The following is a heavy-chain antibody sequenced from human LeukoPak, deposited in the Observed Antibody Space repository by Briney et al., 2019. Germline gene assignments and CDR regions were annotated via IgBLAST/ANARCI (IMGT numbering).Heavy chain of an antibody. J-gene: IGHJ6*02. D-gene: IGHD2-21*02. CDR3: SAGATTYCGEDCYPSFFFYHGIDV. CDR2: IYSGGST. V-gene: IGHV3-53*01. CDR1: GFTVSSNY. Sequence: GGSLRLSCAASGFTVSSNYMSWVRQAPGKGLEWVSVIYSGGSTYYADSVKGRFTISRDNSKNTLYLQMNSLRAEDTAVYYCSAGATTYCGEDCYPSFFFYHGIDVWGQGTTVTVSS.